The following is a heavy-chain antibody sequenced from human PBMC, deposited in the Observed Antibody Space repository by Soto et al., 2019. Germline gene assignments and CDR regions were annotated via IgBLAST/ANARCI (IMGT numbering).Heavy chain of an antibody. V-gene: IGHV4-34*01. CDR2: MSQSGGT. CDR3: ARVERGTVTTVVDAFDI. CDR1: GGFVSSGSYY. Sequence: QVQLQQWGAGLLKPSETLSLTCAVYGGFVSSGSYYWSWIRQPPGKGLEWIGEMSQSGGTHFNPSLKSRVTISVDTSKNQFSLNIYSVTAADTALYYCARVERGTVTTVVDAFDIWGPGTMVTVSS. D-gene: IGHD1-1*01. J-gene: IGHJ3*02.